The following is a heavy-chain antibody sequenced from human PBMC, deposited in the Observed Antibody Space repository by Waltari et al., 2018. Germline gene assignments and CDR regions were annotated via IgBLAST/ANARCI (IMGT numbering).Heavy chain of an antibody. D-gene: IGHD3-9*01. V-gene: IGHV4-39*07. CDR1: GDSISTSIYY. CDR2: IYHSGST. J-gene: IGHJ5*02. Sequence: QLQLQESGPGLVKPSETLSLTCIVSGDSISTSIYYWGWIRQPPGKGLEWIGSIYHSGSTYDNPALKSRVTISVDTSKNQFSLRLSSVTAADTAVYYCARDRGYDNNGFDPWGQGTLVTVSS. CDR3: ARDRGYDNNGFDP.